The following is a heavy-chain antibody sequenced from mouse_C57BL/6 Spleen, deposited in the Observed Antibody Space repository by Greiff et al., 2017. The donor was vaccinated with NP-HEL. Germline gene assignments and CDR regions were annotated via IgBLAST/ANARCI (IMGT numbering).Heavy chain of an antibody. V-gene: IGHV1-80*01. D-gene: IGHD1-1*01. Sequence: VQLQESGAELVKPGASVKISCKASGYAFSSYWMNWVKQRPGKGLEWIGQIYPGDGDTNYNGKFKGKATLTADKSSSTAYMQLSSLTSEDSAVYFCAREFGIITTPYFDYWGQGTTLTVSS. CDR1: GYAFSSYW. CDR3: AREFGIITTPYFDY. CDR2: IYPGDGDT. J-gene: IGHJ2*01.